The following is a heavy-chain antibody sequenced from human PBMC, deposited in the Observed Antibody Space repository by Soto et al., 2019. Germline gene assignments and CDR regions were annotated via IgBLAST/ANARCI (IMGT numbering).Heavy chain of an antibody. CDR1: GYSFTSYW. CDR2: IYPGDSDT. V-gene: IGHV5-51*01. J-gene: IGHJ6*02. CDR3: AKKAPLFHWLAPSPDNGMDV. D-gene: IGHD3-9*01. Sequence: GESLKISCKGSGYSFTSYWIGWVRQMPGKGLEWMGIIYPGDSDTRYSPSFQGQVTISADKSISTAYLQIHSLRAEDTAIYYCAKKAPLFHWLAPSPDNGMDVWGQGTKVTVSS.